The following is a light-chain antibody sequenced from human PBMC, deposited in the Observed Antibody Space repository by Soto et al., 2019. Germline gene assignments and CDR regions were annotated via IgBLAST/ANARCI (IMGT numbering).Light chain of an antibody. J-gene: IGKJ4*01. CDR1: QNVSSY. CDR3: QQYKNWPPLT. CDR2: GAS. V-gene: IGKV3-15*01. Sequence: EIVLTQSPATLSLSPGERATPSCRASQNVSSYLAWYQQKPGQAPSLLIYGASTRATDIPPRFSGSGSGTEFTLTITSLQSEDIAVYFCQQYKNWPPLTFGGGTKVDI.